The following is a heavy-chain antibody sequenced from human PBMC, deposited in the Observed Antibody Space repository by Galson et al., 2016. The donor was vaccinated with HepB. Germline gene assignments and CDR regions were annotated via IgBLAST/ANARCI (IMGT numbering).Heavy chain of an antibody. CDR3: ARDSLDLYGSGSDKTFDP. CDR2: IINYSDYI. Sequence: SLRLSCAASGFTFRASGLHWVRQAPGRGLEWVSSIINYSDYIYYADSVTGRFTISRDNAKNSLYLQMNSLRAEDTAVYYCARDSLDLYGSGSDKTFDPWGQGTLVTVSS. D-gene: IGHD3-10*01. J-gene: IGHJ5*02. V-gene: IGHV3-21*01. CDR1: GFTFRASG.